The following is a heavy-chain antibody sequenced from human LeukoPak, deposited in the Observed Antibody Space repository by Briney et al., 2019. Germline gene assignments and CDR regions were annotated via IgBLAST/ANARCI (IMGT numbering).Heavy chain of an antibody. D-gene: IGHD2-2*01. V-gene: IGHV1-2*02. CDR3: AREEVRSTGRFDN. CDR2: IIPNSGGT. CDR1: GYTFSDYS. J-gene: IGHJ4*02. Sequence: ASVTVSCKASGYTFSDYSIHWVRQAPGQGLEWMGWIIPNSGGTYYAQNFQDRVSMTGDTSSSTAYMELSRLRSDDTAVYYCAREEVRSTGRFDNWGPGTLVSVSS.